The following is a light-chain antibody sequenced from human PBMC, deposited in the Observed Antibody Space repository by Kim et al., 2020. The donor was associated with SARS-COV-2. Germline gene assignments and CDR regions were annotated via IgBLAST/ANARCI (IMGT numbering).Light chain of an antibody. Sequence: QRVTISCSGSSSNSGSNYVYWYQQLPGAAPKLLIYENYQRPSGVPDRFSGSKSGTSASLAISGLRSEDEADYYCAAWDNSLSVHYVFGTGTKVTVL. CDR2: ENY. J-gene: IGLJ1*01. CDR1: SSNSGSNY. V-gene: IGLV1-47*01. CDR3: AAWDNSLSVHYV.